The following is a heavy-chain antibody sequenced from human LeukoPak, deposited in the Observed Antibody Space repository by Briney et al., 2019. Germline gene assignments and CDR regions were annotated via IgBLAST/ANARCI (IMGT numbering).Heavy chain of an antibody. CDR2: INHSGST. CDR3: AREGVKQWLVRGRVDAFDI. CDR1: GGSISSGGYY. D-gene: IGHD6-19*01. J-gene: IGHJ3*02. Sequence: SETLSLTCTVSGGSISSGGYYWSWIRQPPGKGLEWIGEINHSGSTNYNPSLKSRVTISVDTSKIQFSLKLSSVTAADTAVYYCAREGVKQWLVRGRVDAFDIWGQGTMVTVSS. V-gene: IGHV4-39*07.